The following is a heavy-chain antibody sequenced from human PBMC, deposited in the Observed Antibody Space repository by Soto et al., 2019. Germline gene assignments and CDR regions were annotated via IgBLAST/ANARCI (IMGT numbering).Heavy chain of an antibody. Sequence: PSQTLSLTCAISGDSVSGNSAAWNWIRQSPSRGLEWLGRTYYRSKWYNDYSVSVKSRITVTPDTSKNQFSLHLKSVTPEDTAVYYCAREFPYYASNDSYFDYWGQGALVTVSS. CDR1: GDSVSGNSAA. D-gene: IGHD3-16*01. V-gene: IGHV6-1*01. J-gene: IGHJ4*02. CDR3: AREFPYYASNDSYFDY. CDR2: TYYRSKWYN.